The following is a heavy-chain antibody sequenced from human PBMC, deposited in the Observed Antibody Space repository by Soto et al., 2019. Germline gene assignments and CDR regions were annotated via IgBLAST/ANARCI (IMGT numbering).Heavy chain of an antibody. CDR1: GFSLSTSGVS. D-gene: IGHD6-19*01. Sequence: QITLKESGPTLVKPTQTLTLTCTFSGFSLSTSGVSVGWIRQPPGKALEWLALIYWDDDKRYSPSLKSRLTITKDTSKNQVVLTMTNMVPVDTATYYCAHRGSGLTFDPWGQGTLVTVSS. CDR3: AHRGSGLTFDP. CDR2: IYWDDDK. V-gene: IGHV2-5*02. J-gene: IGHJ5*02.